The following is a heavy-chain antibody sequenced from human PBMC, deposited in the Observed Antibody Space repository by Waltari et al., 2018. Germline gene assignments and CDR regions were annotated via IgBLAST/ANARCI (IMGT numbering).Heavy chain of an antibody. CDR3: ARETTIFGVFDY. V-gene: IGHV3-7*01. J-gene: IGHJ4*02. D-gene: IGHD3-3*01. CDR2: IKQVISAK. CDR1: GFTFSSYW. Sequence: EVQLVESGGGLVQPGGSLRLYCAASGFTFSSYWMSWVSAASGKVLRWVANIKQVISAKDDVKFVKGRLTIAGDNAKNSLYLQMNSLRSKVTAVYYCARETTIFGVFDYLVQRSLFTVST.